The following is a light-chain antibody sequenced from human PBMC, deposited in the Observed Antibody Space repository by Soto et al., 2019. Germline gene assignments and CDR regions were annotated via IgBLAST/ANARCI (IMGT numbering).Light chain of an antibody. CDR3: QRYNNWPPWT. J-gene: IGKJ1*01. CDR1: QSVSSN. V-gene: IGKV3-15*01. Sequence: EIVMTQSPATLSVSPGERATLSRRASQSVSSNLAWYQQKPGQAPRLLIYDASTRATGIPARFSGSGSGTEFTLTISSLQSEDFAVYYCQRYNNWPPWTFGQGTKVEIK. CDR2: DAS.